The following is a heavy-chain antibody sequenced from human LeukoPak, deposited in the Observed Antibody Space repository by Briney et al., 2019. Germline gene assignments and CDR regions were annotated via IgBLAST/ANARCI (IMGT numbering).Heavy chain of an antibody. J-gene: IGHJ4*02. CDR3: AKQGAGIRD. Sequence: GGSLRLSCAASGFTFSSYSMNWVRQAPGKGLEGISYISGSSSTIYYADSVKGRFTISRDNAKNSLYLQMNSLRAEDTAVYYCAKQGAGIRDWGQGTLVTVSS. CDR2: ISGSSSTI. D-gene: IGHD6-19*01. V-gene: IGHV3-48*01. CDR1: GFTFSSYS.